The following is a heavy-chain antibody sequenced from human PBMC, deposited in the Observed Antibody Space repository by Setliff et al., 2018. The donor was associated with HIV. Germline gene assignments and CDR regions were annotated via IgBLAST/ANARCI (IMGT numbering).Heavy chain of an antibody. J-gene: IGHJ3*02. D-gene: IGHD3-10*01. CDR3: ARGRESLWFGELGSKDAFDM. CDR1: GGTFSSYG. Sequence: SVKVSCKASGGTFSSYGISWVRQAPGQGLEWMGGIIPIFGTANHAQKFQGRVTITADESTSTAYMELSSLRSEDTAVYYCARGRESLWFGELGSKDAFDMWGQGTMVTVSS. CDR2: IIPIFGTA. V-gene: IGHV1-69*13.